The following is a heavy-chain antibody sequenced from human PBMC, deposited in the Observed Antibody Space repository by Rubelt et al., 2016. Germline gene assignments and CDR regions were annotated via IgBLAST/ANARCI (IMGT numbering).Heavy chain of an antibody. CDR2: INHSGST. D-gene: IGHD5-18*01. J-gene: IGHJ4*02. CDR1: GGSFSGYY. Sequence: QVQLQQWGAGLLKPSETLSLTCAVYGGSFSGYYWSWIRQPPGKGLEWIGEINHSGSTNYNPSLKSRVTISVDTSENQFSLDLTSVTAADTAVYYCATDLGRGYIYGPLDSWGQGTLVTVSS. V-gene: IGHV4-34*01. CDR3: ATDLGRGYIYGPLDS.